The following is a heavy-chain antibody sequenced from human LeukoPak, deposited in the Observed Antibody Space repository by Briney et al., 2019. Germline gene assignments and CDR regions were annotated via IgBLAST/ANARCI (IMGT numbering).Heavy chain of an antibody. CDR2: ISISGST. D-gene: IGHD6-13*01. CDR1: GFTFSTHA. V-gene: IGHV3-23*01. Sequence: PGGSLRLSCAATGFTFSTHAMTWVRQAPGKGLEWVSAISISGSTYYADSVKGRFTISRDNAKNSLYLQMNSLRAEDTAVYYCARGRAAAGRFDYWGQGTLVTVSS. CDR3: ARGRAAAGRFDY. J-gene: IGHJ4*02.